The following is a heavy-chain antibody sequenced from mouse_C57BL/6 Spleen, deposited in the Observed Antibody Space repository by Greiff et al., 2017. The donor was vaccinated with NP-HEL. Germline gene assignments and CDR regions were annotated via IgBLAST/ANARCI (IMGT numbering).Heavy chain of an antibody. V-gene: IGHV1-55*01. CDR3: ARESNYYAMDY. CDR1: GYTFTSYW. CDR2: IYPGSGST. Sequence: QVQLQQSGAELVKPGASVKMSCKASGYTFTSYWITWVKQRPGQGLEWIGDIYPGSGSTNYNEKFKSKATLTVDTSSSTAYMQLSSLTSEDSAVYDCARESNYYAMDYWGQGTSVTVSS. J-gene: IGHJ4*01.